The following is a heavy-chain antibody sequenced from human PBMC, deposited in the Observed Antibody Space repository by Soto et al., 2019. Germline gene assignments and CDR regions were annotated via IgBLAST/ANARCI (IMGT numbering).Heavy chain of an antibody. V-gene: IGHV4-31*03. CDR2: IYYSGST. Sequence: PSETLSLTCTVSGGSISSGGYYWSWIRQHPGKGLEWIGYIYYSGSTYYNPSLKSRVTISVDTSKNQFSLKLISVIAADTAVYYCATHVHNDQAAPTCLDPWGQGTLVTVS. CDR1: GGSISSGGYY. D-gene: IGHD2-15*01. CDR3: ATHVHNDQAAPTCLDP. J-gene: IGHJ5*02.